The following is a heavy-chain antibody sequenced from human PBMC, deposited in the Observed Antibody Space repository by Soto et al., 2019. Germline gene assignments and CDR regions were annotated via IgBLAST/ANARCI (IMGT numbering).Heavy chain of an antibody. CDR1: GYSFTSYW. D-gene: IGHD3-22*01. CDR3: AALTMRARGYYYGMDV. CDR2: IDPSDSYT. Sequence: GESLKISYKGSGYSFTSYWISWVRQMPGKGLEWMGRIDPSDSYTNYSPSFQGHVTISADKSITTAYLQWSSLKASDTAMYYCAALTMRARGYYYGMDVWGQGTTVTVSS. J-gene: IGHJ6*02. V-gene: IGHV5-10-1*01.